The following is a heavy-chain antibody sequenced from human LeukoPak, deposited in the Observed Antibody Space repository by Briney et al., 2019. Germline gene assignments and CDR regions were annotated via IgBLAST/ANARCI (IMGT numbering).Heavy chain of an antibody. J-gene: IGHJ5*02. D-gene: IGHD2-2*01. Sequence: PGGSLRLSCAASGFTFSSYGMHWVRQAPGKGLEWVAVIWSDGSEQSYADSVKGRLIISRDNSKSMLYLQMDSLRVEDTAVYYCARDRSSTSWFDPWGQGTLVTVSS. V-gene: IGHV3-33*01. CDR1: GFTFSSYG. CDR3: ARDRSSTSWFDP. CDR2: IWSDGSEQ.